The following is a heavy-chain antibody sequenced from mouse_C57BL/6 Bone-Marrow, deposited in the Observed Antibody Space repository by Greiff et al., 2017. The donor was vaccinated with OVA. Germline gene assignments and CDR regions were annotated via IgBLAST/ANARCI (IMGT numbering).Heavy chain of an antibody. D-gene: IGHD3-3*01. CDR2: IYPGSGNT. CDR1: GYTFTDYY. CDR3: ARRLFLDY. J-gene: IGHJ2*01. V-gene: IGHV1-76*01. Sequence: VKLMESGAELVRPGASVKLSCKASGYTFTDYYINWVKQRPGQGLEWIARIYPGSGNTYYNEKFKGKATLTAEKSSSTAYMQLSSLTSEDSAVYFCARRLFLDYWGQGTTLTVSS.